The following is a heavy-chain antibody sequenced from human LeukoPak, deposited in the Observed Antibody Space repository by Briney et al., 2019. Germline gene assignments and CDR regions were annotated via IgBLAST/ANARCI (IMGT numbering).Heavy chain of an antibody. CDR3: ARTSDYRFEY. V-gene: IGHV3-23*01. D-gene: IGHD3/OR15-3a*01. CDR2: ISGSGGNT. CDR1: GFTFSNYA. Sequence: GGSLRLSCAASGFTFSNYAMSWVRQAPGKGLDWVFAISGSGGNTYYADSVKGRFTISRENSKNTVFLQMNTLSADDTAVYYCARTSDYRFEYWGQGTLVTVST. J-gene: IGHJ4*02.